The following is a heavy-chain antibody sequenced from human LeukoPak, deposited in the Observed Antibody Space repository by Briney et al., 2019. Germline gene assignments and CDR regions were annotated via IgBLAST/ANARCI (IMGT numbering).Heavy chain of an antibody. CDR2: IYYSGST. CDR3: ARHMGYYYDSSVHDY. J-gene: IGHJ4*02. V-gene: IGHV4-39*01. CDR1: GGSISSSSYY. Sequence: SETLSLTCTVSGGSISSSSYYWGWIRQPPGKGLEWIGSIYYSGSTYYNPSLKSRVTISVDTSKNQFSLKLSSVTAADTAVYYGARHMGYYYDSSVHDYWGQGTLVTVSS. D-gene: IGHD3-22*01.